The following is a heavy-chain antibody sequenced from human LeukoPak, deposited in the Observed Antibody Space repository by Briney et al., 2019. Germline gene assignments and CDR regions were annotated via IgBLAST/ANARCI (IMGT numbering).Heavy chain of an antibody. V-gene: IGHV4-59*01. J-gene: IGHJ3*02. CDR1: GGSISSYY. CDR2: IYYSGST. CDR3: ARGLLDGYTHPDAFDI. Sequence: SETLSLTCTVSGGSISSYYWSWIRQPPGKGLEWIGYIYYSGSTNYNPSLKSRVTISVDTSKNQFSLKLSSVTAADTAVYYCARGLLDGYTHPDAFDIWGQGTMVTVSS. D-gene: IGHD5-24*01.